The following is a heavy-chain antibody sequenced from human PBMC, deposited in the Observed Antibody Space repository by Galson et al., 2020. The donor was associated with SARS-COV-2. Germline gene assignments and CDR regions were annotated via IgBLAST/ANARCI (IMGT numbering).Heavy chain of an antibody. D-gene: IGHD5-18*01. CDR2: IYYSGST. CDR3: ARRWGQLWLRLGWFDP. CDR1: GGSISSSSYY. V-gene: IGHV4-39*01. J-gene: IGHJ5*02. Sequence: PSETLSLTCTVSGGSISSSSYYWGWIRQPPGKGLEWIGSIYYSGSTYYNPSLKSRVTISVDTSKNQFSLKLSSVTAADTAVYYCARRWGQLWLRLGWFDPWGQGTLVTVSS.